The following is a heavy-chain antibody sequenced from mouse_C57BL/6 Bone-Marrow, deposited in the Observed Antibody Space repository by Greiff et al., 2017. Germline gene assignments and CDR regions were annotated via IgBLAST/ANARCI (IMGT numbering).Heavy chain of an antibody. V-gene: IGHV1-18*01. CDR2: INPNNGGT. CDR1: GYTFTDYN. Sequence: EVQLQESGPELVKPGASVKIPCKASGYTFTDYNMDWVKQSHGKSLEWIGDINPNNGGTIYNQKFKGKATLTVDKSSSTAYMELRSLTSEDTAVYYCARSYYGSSADWYFDVWGTGTTVTVSS. D-gene: IGHD1-1*01. CDR3: ARSYYGSSADWYFDV. J-gene: IGHJ1*03.